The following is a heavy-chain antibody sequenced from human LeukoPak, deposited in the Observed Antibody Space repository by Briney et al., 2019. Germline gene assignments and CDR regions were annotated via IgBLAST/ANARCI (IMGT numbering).Heavy chain of an antibody. CDR3: AQEHFDTSGYYSRFDN. V-gene: IGHV3-23*01. Sequence: PGGSLRLSCAAAGFTFPRHAMSWVRQAPGKGLEWVASGAGSGGSTHYADSVKGRFTISRDNSQNTVYLHMNSLRADDTAVYYCAQEHFDTSGYYSRFDNWGQGILVTVSS. CDR2: GAGSGGST. J-gene: IGHJ4*02. D-gene: IGHD3-22*01. CDR1: GFTFPRHA.